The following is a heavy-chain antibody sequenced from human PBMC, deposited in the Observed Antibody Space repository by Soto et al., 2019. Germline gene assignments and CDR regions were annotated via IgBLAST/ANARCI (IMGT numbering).Heavy chain of an antibody. CDR2: INHSGST. V-gene: IGHV4-34*01. CDR1: GGSFSGYY. D-gene: IGHD3-9*01. Sequence: QVQLQQWGAGLLKPSETLSLTCAVYGGSFSGYYWSWIRQPPGKGLEWIGEINHSGSTNYNPSLKSRVTISVDTSKNQFSLNLGSVTAADTAVYYCARVDYDTLTEDTGGMDVWGQGTTVTVSS. J-gene: IGHJ6*02. CDR3: ARVDYDTLTEDTGGMDV.